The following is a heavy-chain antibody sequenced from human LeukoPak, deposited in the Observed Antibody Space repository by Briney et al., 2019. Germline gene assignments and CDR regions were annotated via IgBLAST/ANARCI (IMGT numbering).Heavy chain of an antibody. CDR3: ARERWRSGSYHDAFDV. Sequence: GGSLTLSCAASGFTFSDHYMQWVRRAPGKGLEWVGRIRDKANSNTTECAASVKGRFTISRDDSKNPTYLQMNSLKTENTAVYYCARERWRSGSYHDAFDVWGQGTMVTVSS. V-gene: IGHV3-72*01. J-gene: IGHJ3*01. CDR2: IRDKANSNTT. CDR1: GFTFSDHY. D-gene: IGHD1-26*01.